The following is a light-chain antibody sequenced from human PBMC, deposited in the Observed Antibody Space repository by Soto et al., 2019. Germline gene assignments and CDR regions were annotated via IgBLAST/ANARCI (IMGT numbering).Light chain of an antibody. CDR2: TAS. CDR1: QGIGSL. J-gene: IGKJ5*01. V-gene: IGKV1-9*01. Sequence: DIQLTQSPSFLSASVGDRVTITCRASQGIGSLLAWYQQKPGKAPKLLIHTASTLQSGVPSRFSGSGSGTEFTLTISRLQPEDFATYYCQHRHSYPITFGQGTRLEIK. CDR3: QHRHSYPIT.